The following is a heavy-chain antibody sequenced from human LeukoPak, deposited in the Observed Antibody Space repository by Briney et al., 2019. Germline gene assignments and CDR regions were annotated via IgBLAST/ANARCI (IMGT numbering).Heavy chain of an antibody. D-gene: IGHD5-12*01. CDR3: ARVGYSGYDRDYFDY. CDR1: GFTFSSYT. CDR2: IISSGSYM. Sequence: GGSLRLSCAASGFTFSSYTINWVRQAPGKGLEWVSSIISSGSYMYYADSVKGRFTISRDNAKNSLYLQMNSLRAEDTAVYYCARVGYSGYDRDYFDYWGQGTLVTVSS. J-gene: IGHJ4*02. V-gene: IGHV3-21*01.